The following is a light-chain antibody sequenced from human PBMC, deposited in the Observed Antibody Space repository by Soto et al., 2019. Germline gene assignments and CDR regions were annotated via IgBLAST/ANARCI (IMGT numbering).Light chain of an antibody. CDR3: QQYTTSLVT. J-gene: IGKJ3*01. Sequence: EIVLTQSPGTLSLSPGERATLSCRASQSVSSNYLAWYQQKPGQAPRLVIYGASSRATGMPDRFSGSGSGTDFTLTISRLEPEDFAVYYCQQYTTSLVTFGPGTKVDIK. V-gene: IGKV3-20*01. CDR2: GAS. CDR1: QSVSSNY.